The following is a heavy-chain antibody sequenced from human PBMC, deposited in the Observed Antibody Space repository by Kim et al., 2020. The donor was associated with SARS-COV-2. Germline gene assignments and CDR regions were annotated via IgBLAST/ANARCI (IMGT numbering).Heavy chain of an antibody. V-gene: IGHV1-58*01. CDR3: AADAPHRWNYNFDY. D-gene: IGHD1-7*01. CDR1: GLTFGSSS. CDR2: ILVGNGNT. Sequence: SVKVSCKASGLTFGSSSVQWVRQARGQRLEWIGWILVGNGNTNYAERLQDRITITRDISTSTAYLELSSLTSEDNAVYYCAADAPHRWNYNFDYWGQGT. J-gene: IGHJ4*02.